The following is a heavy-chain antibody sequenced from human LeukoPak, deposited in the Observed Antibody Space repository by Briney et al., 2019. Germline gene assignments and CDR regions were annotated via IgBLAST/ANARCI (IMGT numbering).Heavy chain of an antibody. Sequence: PGGSLRLSCAASGFTFSSYAMSWVRQAPGKGLEWVSAISGSGGSTYYADSVKGRFTISRDNSKNTLYLQMNSLRAEDTAVYYCARGYSSGVIDSWFDPWGQGTLVTVSS. CDR2: ISGSGGST. CDR1: GFTFSSYA. D-gene: IGHD6-19*01. V-gene: IGHV3-23*01. J-gene: IGHJ5*02. CDR3: ARGYSSGVIDSWFDP.